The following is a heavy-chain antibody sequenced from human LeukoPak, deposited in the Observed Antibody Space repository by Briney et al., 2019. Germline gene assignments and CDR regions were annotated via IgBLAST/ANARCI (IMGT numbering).Heavy chain of an antibody. Sequence: PGGSLRLSCAASGFTFEDYAMHWVRQAPGKGLEWVSGISWNSGSIGYADSVKGRFTISRDNAKNLLYLQMNSLRAEDTAVYYCARGVPYASWSGPHYSDYWGQGTLVTVSS. CDR3: ARGVPYASWSGPHYSDY. V-gene: IGHV3-9*01. CDR2: ISWNSGSI. D-gene: IGHD3-3*01. CDR1: GFTFEDYA. J-gene: IGHJ4*02.